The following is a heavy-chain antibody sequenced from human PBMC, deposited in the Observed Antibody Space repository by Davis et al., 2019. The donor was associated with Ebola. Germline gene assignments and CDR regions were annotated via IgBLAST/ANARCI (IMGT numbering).Heavy chain of an antibody. J-gene: IGHJ4*02. CDR1: GYTFTGYY. D-gene: IGHD2/OR15-2a*01. V-gene: IGHV1-8*02. CDR3: ARSTRNFDY. Sequence: ASVKVSCKASGYTFTGYYMHWVRQAPGQGLEWMGWMNPNSGNTGYAQKFQGRVTMTRNTSISTAYMELSSLRSEDTAIYYCARSTRNFDYWGQGTLVTVSS. CDR2: MNPNSGNT.